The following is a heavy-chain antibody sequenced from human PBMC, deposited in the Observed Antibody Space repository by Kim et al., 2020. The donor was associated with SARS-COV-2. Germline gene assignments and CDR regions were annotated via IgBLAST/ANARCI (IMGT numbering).Heavy chain of an antibody. V-gene: IGHV3-30*04. Sequence: GGSLRLSCAASGFTFSSYAMHWVRQAPGKGLEWVAVISYDGSNKYYADSVKGRFTISRDNSKNTLYLQMNSLRAEDTAVYYCAREGLRYFDWLSYCFDYWGQGTLVTVSS. CDR2: ISYDGSNK. J-gene: IGHJ4*02. D-gene: IGHD3-9*01. CDR3: AREGLRYFDWLSYCFDY. CDR1: GFTFSSYA.